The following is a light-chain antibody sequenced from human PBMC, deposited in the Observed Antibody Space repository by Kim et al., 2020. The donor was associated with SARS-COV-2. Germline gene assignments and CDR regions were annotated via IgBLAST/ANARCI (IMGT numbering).Light chain of an antibody. CDR1: KLGDKY. Sequence: SYELTQPPSVSVSPGQTASITCSGDKLGDKYACLYQQKPGQSPVLVIYQDSKRPSGIPERFSGSNSGNTATLTISGTQPMDEADYYCQAWDSFWVFGVG. CDR2: QDS. V-gene: IGLV3-1*01. J-gene: IGLJ3*02. CDR3: QAWDSFWV.